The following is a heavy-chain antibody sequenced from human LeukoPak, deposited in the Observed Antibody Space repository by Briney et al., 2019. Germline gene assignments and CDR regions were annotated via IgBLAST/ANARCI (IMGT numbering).Heavy chain of an antibody. V-gene: IGHV1-3*01. CDR2: INAGNGNT. D-gene: IGHD6-13*01. CDR1: GYTFTSYA. CDR3: ARVRQQLVPDY. Sequence: ASVKVSCKASGYTFTSYAMHWVRQAPGQRLEWMGWINAGNGNTKCSQKFQGRVTITRDTSASTAYMELSSLRSEDTAVYYCARVRQQLVPDYWGQGTLVTVSS. J-gene: IGHJ4*02.